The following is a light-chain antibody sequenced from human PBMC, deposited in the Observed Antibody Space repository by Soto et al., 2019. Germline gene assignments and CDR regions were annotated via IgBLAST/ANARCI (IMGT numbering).Light chain of an antibody. V-gene: IGKV3-20*01. CDR3: QQYGTSTGVT. CDR2: GTS. J-gene: IGKJ3*01. CDR1: QTVSTKY. Sequence: ENVLTQSLGTLSLSPGERATLSCRASQTVSTKYVAWYQQKPGQTPRLLIYGTSSRATGIPDRFSGSGSGTDFMLTISRLEPEDFAVYYCQQYGTSTGVTFGPGTKLDIK.